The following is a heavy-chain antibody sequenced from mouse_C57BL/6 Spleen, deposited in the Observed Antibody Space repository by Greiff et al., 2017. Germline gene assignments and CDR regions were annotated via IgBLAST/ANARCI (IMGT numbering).Heavy chain of an antibody. J-gene: IGHJ3*01. Sequence: QVQLQQSGAELVKPGASVKLSCKASGYTFTSYWMQWVKQRPGQGLEWIGEIDPSDSYTNYNQKFKGKATLTVDTSSSTAYMQLSSLTSEDSAVYYCARGPYDGYYVFAYWGQGTLVTVSA. D-gene: IGHD2-3*01. CDR1: GYTFTSYW. CDR3: ARGPYDGYYVFAY. CDR2: IDPSDSYT. V-gene: IGHV1-50*01.